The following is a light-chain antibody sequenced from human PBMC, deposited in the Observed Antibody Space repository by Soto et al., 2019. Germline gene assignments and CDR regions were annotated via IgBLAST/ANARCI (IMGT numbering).Light chain of an antibody. J-gene: IGKJ4*01. Sequence: DIAMTQSPDSLSVSLGERATINCKASRSLLHSSYNENHLAWYQQKPGQPPKLLIYWASTRESGVPDRFTGSGSETDFSLTISGLQAVDVAVYYCHQYYSIPLPFGGGTKVALK. CDR1: RSLLHSSYNENH. CDR3: HQYYSIPLP. V-gene: IGKV4-1*01. CDR2: WAS.